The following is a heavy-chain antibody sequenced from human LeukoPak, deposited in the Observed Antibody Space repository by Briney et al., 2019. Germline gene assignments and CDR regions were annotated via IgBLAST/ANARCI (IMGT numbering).Heavy chain of an antibody. J-gene: IGHJ4*02. D-gene: IGHD5-18*01. CDR1: GFTFSSYS. CDR2: IRYDGSTK. V-gene: IGHV3-30*02. CDR3: AKDLRYSFGL. Sequence: GGSLRLSCAASGFTFSSYSMNWVRQAPGKGLGWVAFIRYDGSTKYYAASLKGRFTISRDNSKNTVDLQMNSLRPEDTAVYYCAKDLRYSFGLWGQGTLVTVSS.